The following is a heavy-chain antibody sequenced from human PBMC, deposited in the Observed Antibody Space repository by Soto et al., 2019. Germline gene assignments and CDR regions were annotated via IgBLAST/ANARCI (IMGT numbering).Heavy chain of an antibody. CDR3: ARLYGSRGPFDY. V-gene: IGHV4-34*01. Sequence: QVQLQQWGAGLLKPSETLSLTCAVYGGSFSGYYWSWIRQPPGKGLEWIGEITHSGRTNYNPSLKGRVPIAEVTSKNQASLKLSSVTAADTAVYYCARLYGSRGPFDYWGQGTLVTVSS. CDR1: GGSFSGYY. CDR2: ITHSGRT. J-gene: IGHJ4*02. D-gene: IGHD6-13*01.